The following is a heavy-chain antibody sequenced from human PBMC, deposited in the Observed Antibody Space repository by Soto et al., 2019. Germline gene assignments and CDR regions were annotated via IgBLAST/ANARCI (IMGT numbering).Heavy chain of an antibody. J-gene: IGHJ4*02. Sequence: PGGSLRLSCAASGFTFSSYGMHWVRQAPGKGLEWVAVISYDGSNKYYADSVKGRFTISRDNSKNTLYLQMNSLRAEDTAVYYCASVGYSSGWSDYWGQGTLVTVSS. CDR1: GFTFSSYG. V-gene: IGHV3-30*19. CDR3: ASVGYSSGWSDY. CDR2: ISYDGSNK. D-gene: IGHD6-19*01.